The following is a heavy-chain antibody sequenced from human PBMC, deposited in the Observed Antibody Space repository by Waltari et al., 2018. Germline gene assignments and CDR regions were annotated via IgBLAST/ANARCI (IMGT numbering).Heavy chain of an antibody. V-gene: IGHV1-69*05. J-gene: IGHJ5*02. CDR2: IIPILGTA. CDR3: ARNPDYGDLGTWFDP. CDR1: GGTFSSYA. Sequence: QVQLVQSGAEVKKPGSSVKVSCKASGGTFSSYAISWVRQAPGQGLEWMGGIIPILGTANYAQRFQGRVTITTDESTSTAYMELSSLRSEDTAVYYCARNPDYGDLGTWFDPWGQGTLVTVSS. D-gene: IGHD4-17*01.